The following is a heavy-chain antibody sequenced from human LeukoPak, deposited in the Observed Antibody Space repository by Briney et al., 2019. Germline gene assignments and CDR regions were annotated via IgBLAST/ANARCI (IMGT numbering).Heavy chain of an antibody. J-gene: IGHJ4*02. CDR1: GGSISSYC. CDR3: ARGRVITFGGVIPTPRYYFDY. D-gene: IGHD3-16*02. Sequence: PSETLSLTCTVSGGSISSYCWSWIRQPAGKGLEWIGRIYTSGSTNYNPSLKSRVTMSVDTSKNQFSLKLSSVTAADTAVYYCARGRVITFGGVIPTPRYYFDYWGQGTLVTVSS. V-gene: IGHV4-4*07. CDR2: IYTSGST.